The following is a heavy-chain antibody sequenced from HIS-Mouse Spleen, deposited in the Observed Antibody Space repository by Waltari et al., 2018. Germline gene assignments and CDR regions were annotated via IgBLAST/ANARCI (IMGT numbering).Heavy chain of an antibody. J-gene: IGHJ5*02. CDR3: ARSESRFLEWLDWFDP. D-gene: IGHD3-3*01. Sequence: QVQLVQSGAEVKKPGASVKVSCKASGYTFTSYGISWVRQAPGQGLEWMGLISPYNGNKTYAKKLQGRVTMTTDTSTSTAYMGLRSLRSDDTAVYYCARSESRFLEWLDWFDPWGQGTLVTVSS. V-gene: IGHV1-18*01. CDR1: GYTFTSYG. CDR2: ISPYNGNK.